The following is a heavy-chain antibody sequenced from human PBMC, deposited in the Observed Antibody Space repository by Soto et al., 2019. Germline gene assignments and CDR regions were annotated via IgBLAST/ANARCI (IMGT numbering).Heavy chain of an antibody. CDR3: ARTPYDSSVYYSAPDY. V-gene: IGHV3-33*01. D-gene: IGHD3-22*01. CDR2: IWYDGSNK. J-gene: IGHJ4*02. CDR1: GFTFSSYG. Sequence: QVQLVESGGGVVQPGRSLRLSCAASGFTFSSYGMHWVRQAPGKGLEWVAVIWYDGSNKYYADSVKGRFTISRDNSKNTLYLQMNSLRAEDTAVYYCARTPYDSSVYYSAPDYLVQGTLVTVSS.